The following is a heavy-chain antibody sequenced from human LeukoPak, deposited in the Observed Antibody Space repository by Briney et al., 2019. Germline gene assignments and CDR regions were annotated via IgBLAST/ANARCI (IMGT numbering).Heavy chain of an antibody. CDR1: GYTFTSYD. V-gene: IGHV1-8*01. J-gene: IGHJ6*02. D-gene: IGHD3-10*01. CDR3: ARGPFGELPRYGMDV. Sequence: GASVKVSCKASGYTFTSYDINWVRQATGQGLEWMGWMNPNSGNTGYAQKFQGRVTMTRNTSISTAYMELSSLRSEDTAVYYCARGPFGELPRYGMDVWGQGTTVTVPS. CDR2: MNPNSGNT.